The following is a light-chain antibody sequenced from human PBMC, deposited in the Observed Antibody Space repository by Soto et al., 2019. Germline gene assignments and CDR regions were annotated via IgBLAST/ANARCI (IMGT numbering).Light chain of an antibody. V-gene: IGKV1D-13*01. Sequence: AIHLPQSPSSLSASVGDRVTITCRASQGISSALAWYQQKPGKAPKLLIYDASSLESGVPSRFSGSGSGTDFTLTISSLQPEDFATYYCQQFNNYPITFGQGTRLEIK. CDR1: QGISSA. CDR2: DAS. CDR3: QQFNNYPIT. J-gene: IGKJ5*01.